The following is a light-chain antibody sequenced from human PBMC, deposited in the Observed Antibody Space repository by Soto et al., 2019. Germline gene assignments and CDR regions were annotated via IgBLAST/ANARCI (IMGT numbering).Light chain of an antibody. V-gene: IGKV3-20*01. CDR1: QSLSSNS. CDR3: QQYGTSPYT. J-gene: IGKJ2*01. Sequence: EIVLTQSPGTLSLSPGERATLSCGASQSLSSNSLAWYQQKTGQAPRLLIYGASSRATGIPDRFSGSGSGTDFTLTISRLEPKDFAVYYCQQYGTSPYTFGQGTKLEIK. CDR2: GAS.